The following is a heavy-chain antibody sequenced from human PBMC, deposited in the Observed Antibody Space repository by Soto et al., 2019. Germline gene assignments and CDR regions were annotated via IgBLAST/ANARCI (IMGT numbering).Heavy chain of an antibody. D-gene: IGHD2-21*01. J-gene: IGHJ4*02. V-gene: IGHV1-18*01. Sequence: ASVKVSCKASGYTFSRYSVSWLRQAPGQGREWMGWINTYNGNTNYAQNLQDRVHMTTDTSTSTAYMELRSLRSGDTAVYYCARDRRLYSSQQLFDYWGQGTLVTVSS. CDR2: INTYNGNT. CDR3: ARDRRLYSSQQLFDY. CDR1: GYTFSRYS.